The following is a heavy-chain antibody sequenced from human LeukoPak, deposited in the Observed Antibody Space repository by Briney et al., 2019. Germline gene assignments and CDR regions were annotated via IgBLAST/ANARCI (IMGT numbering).Heavy chain of an antibody. Sequence: PGGSLRLSCAASGFTFSSHGMNWVRQAPGKGLEWVSVVWCDGSNKYYADSVKGRFTISRDNSKNTLYLQMNSLRDEDTAMYYCARWGDGKRFDYWGQGTLVTVSS. D-gene: IGHD2-21*02. CDR3: ARWGDGKRFDY. J-gene: IGHJ4*02. CDR2: VWCDGSNK. V-gene: IGHV3-33*01. CDR1: GFTFSSHG.